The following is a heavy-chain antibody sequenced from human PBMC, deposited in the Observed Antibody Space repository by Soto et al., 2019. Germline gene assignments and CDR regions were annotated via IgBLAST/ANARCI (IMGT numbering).Heavy chain of an antibody. CDR3: ARELVPTILRLDYFDQ. J-gene: IGHJ4*02. V-gene: IGHV4-61*01. D-gene: IGHD2-21*01. CDR2: LSKSGSS. CDR1: GGSVSSGSYY. Sequence: QVQLQESGSGLVTPSETLSLICTVSGGSVSSGSYYWIWIRQPPGKGLAWIGYLSKSGSSSYNPSLKTRLPISIDMAKSQCSLNLPSVTAADTDVYYCARELVPTILRLDYFDQWGQGTLGTVSS.